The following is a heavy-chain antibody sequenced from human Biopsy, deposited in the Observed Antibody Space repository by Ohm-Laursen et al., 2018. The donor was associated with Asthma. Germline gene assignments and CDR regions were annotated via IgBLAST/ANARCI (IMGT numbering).Heavy chain of an antibody. CDR1: GDSFSNYA. J-gene: IGHJ6*02. CDR3: ARGYSGSDRIVYYYSGLEV. V-gene: IGHV1-69*13. Sequence: GASVKVSCKASGDSFSNYAISWVRQAPGQGLEWMGGIIPIFDTPIYAQKFQGRVTITAGESTSTAYMELSSLSSEDTAVYYCARGYSGSDRIVYYYSGLEVWGQGTTVTVSS. D-gene: IGHD5-12*01. CDR2: IIPIFDTP.